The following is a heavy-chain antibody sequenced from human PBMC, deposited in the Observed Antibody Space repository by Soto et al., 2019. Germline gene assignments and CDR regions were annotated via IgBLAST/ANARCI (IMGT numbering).Heavy chain of an antibody. CDR1: GASVNTGDYY. V-gene: IGHV4-30-4*01. CDR3: VGTGTTDDF. J-gene: IGHJ1*01. Sequence: VQLQGSGPGLVKPSQTLSLTCTVSGASVNTGDYYWSYIRQSPGKGLEWLGCIFYSGDTYYNPSLKSRATISLNTSRNQISLTLTSVTDADTAVYSCVGTGTTDDFWGQGTLVTVSS. D-gene: IGHD1-7*01. CDR2: IFYSGDT.